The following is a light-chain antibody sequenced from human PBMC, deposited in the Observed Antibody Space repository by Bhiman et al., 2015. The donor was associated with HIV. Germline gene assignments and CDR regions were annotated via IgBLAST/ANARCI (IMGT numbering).Light chain of an antibody. CDR1: ALPNHY. V-gene: IGLV3-25*02. J-gene: IGLJ1*01. Sequence: SYELTQPPSMSVSPGQTARITCSGDALPNHYAYWYQQKPGQAPVLVMYKDSERPSGIPDRFSGSTSGDTAALTFTGAQAEDEADYYCHSRDTSTNVGVFGPGTKVTVL. CDR3: HSRDTSTNVGV. CDR2: KDS.